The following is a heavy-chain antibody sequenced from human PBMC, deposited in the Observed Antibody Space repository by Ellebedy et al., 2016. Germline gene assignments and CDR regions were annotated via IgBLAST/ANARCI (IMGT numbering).Heavy chain of an antibody. J-gene: IGHJ5*02. CDR2: IKQDGSEK. Sequence: GESLKISXAASGFTFSSYWMSWVRQAPGKGLEWVANIKQDGSEKYYVDSVKGRFTISRDNAKNSLYLQMNSLRAEDTAVYYCASGIVVVPAARVGSWGQGTLVTVSS. CDR3: ASGIVVVPAARVGS. CDR1: GFTFSSYW. V-gene: IGHV3-7*02. D-gene: IGHD2-2*01.